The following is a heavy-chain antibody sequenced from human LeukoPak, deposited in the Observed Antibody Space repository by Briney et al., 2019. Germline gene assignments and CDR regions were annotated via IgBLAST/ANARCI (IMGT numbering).Heavy chain of an antibody. CDR1: GGSISSYY. J-gene: IGHJ6*03. CDR2: RYYSGST. D-gene: IGHD3-3*01. CDR3: ARDSPPITIFGVVYYYYYMDV. Sequence: SETLSLTCSVSGGSISSYYWTWIRQPPGKGLEWIGYRYYSGSTNYNPSLKSRVTISVDTSKNQFSLKLSSVTAADTAVYYCARDSPPITIFGVVYYYYYMDVWGKGTTVTVSS. V-gene: IGHV4-59*12.